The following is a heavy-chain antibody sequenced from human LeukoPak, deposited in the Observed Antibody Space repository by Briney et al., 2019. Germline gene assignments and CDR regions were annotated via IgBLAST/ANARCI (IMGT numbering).Heavy chain of an antibody. Sequence: GGSLRLSCAASGFTFSSYGMHWVRQAPGKGLEWVAFIRYDESNKYYADSVKGRFTISRDNSKNTLYLQMNSLRAEDTAVYYCAKDALDTAMVTGDYWGQGTLVTVSS. CDR1: GFTFSSYG. CDR3: AKDALDTAMVTGDY. J-gene: IGHJ4*02. CDR2: IRYDESNK. D-gene: IGHD5-18*01. V-gene: IGHV3-30*02.